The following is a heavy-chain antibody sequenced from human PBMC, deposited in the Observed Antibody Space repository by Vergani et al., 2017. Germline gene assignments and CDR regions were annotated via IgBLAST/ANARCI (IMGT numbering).Heavy chain of an antibody. CDR2: IIPIFGTA. CDR3: ASISDIVAVPAANYYYYYGMDV. J-gene: IGHJ6*02. CDR1: GGTFSSYA. V-gene: IGHV1-69*12. D-gene: IGHD2-2*01. Sequence: QVQLVQSGAEVKKPGSSVKVSCKASGGTFSSYAISWVRQAPGQGLEWMGGIIPIFGTANYAQKFQGRVTITADESTSTAYMELSSLRSEDTAVYYCASISDIVAVPAANYYYYYGMDVWGQGTTVTVSS.